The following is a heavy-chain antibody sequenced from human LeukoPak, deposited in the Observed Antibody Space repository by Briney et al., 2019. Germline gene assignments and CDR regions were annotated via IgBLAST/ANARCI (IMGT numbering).Heavy chain of an antibody. Sequence: PSETLSLTCTVSGGSISSSSYYWGWIRQPPGTGLEWIGYIYYSGSTYYNPSLKSRVTISVDTSKNLFSLKLSSVTAADTAVYYCARVGTMVRGVLYYYYYGMDVWGKGTTVTVSS. J-gene: IGHJ6*04. CDR2: IYYSGST. CDR3: ARVGTMVRGVLYYYYYGMDV. CDR1: GGSISSSSYY. D-gene: IGHD3-10*01. V-gene: IGHV4-30-4*08.